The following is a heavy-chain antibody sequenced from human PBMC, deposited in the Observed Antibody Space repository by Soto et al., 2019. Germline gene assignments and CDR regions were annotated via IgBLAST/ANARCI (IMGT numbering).Heavy chain of an antibody. J-gene: IGHJ5*02. CDR3: ASEYCSSTSCCP. V-gene: IGHV1-18*01. D-gene: IGHD2-2*01. Sequence: ASVKVSCKASGYTFTSYGISWVRQAPGQGLEWMGWISAYNGNTNYAQKLQGRVTMTTDTSTSTACMELRSLRSDDTAVYYCASEYCSSTSCCPWGQGTLVTVSS. CDR1: GYTFTSYG. CDR2: ISAYNGNT.